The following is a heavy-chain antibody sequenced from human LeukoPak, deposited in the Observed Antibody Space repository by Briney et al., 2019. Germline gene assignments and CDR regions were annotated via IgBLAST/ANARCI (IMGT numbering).Heavy chain of an antibody. CDR2: ISAYNGNT. Sequence: ASVKVSCKASGGTFSSYAISWVRQAPGQGLEWMGWISAYNGNTNYAQKLQGRVTMTTDTSTSTAYMELRSLRSDDTAVYYCASLSGDSSGYALFDYWGQGTLVTVSS. CDR1: GGTFSSYA. CDR3: ASLSGDSSGYALFDY. V-gene: IGHV1-18*01. D-gene: IGHD3-22*01. J-gene: IGHJ4*02.